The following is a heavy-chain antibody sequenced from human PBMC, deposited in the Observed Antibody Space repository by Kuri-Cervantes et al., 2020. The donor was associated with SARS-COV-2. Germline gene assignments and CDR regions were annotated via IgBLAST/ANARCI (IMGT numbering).Heavy chain of an antibody. CDR2: IYYSGST. J-gene: IGHJ6*01. V-gene: IGHV4-59*01. CDR1: GGSISSYY. D-gene: IGHD5-18*01. CDR3: AGIQGPSSYYGMDV. Sequence: ESLKISCTVSGGSISSYYWSWIRQPPGKGLEWIGYIYYSGSTNYNPSLKSRVTISVDTSKNQFSLKLSSVTAADTAVYYCAGIQGPSSYYGMDVWGQGTTVTGSS.